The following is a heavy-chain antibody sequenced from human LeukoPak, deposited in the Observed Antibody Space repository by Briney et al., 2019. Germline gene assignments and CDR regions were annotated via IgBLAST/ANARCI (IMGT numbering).Heavy chain of an antibody. CDR2: ISWNSGSI. J-gene: IGHJ4*02. CDR3: AKEGPLSVAGFDY. Sequence: GGSLRLSCAASGFTFDDYAMHWVRQAPGKGLEWVSGISWNSGSIGYADSVKGRFTISGDNAKNSLYLQMNSLRAEDTALYYCAKEGPLSVAGFDYWGQGTLVTVSS. D-gene: IGHD6-19*01. V-gene: IGHV3-9*01. CDR1: GFTFDDYA.